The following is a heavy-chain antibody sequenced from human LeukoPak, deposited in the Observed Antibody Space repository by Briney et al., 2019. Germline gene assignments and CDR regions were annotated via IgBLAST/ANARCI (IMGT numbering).Heavy chain of an antibody. D-gene: IGHD3-3*01. CDR2: IYHSGST. J-gene: IGHJ4*02. Sequence: PSQTLSLTCAVSGGSISSGGYSWSWIRQPPGKGLEWIGSIYHSGSTYYNPSLKSRVTISVDTSKNQFSLKLSSVTAADTAVYYCAREAQVSFGVVTRYFDYWGQGTLVTVSS. V-gene: IGHV4-30-2*03. CDR3: AREAQVSFGVVTRYFDY. CDR1: GGSISSGGYS.